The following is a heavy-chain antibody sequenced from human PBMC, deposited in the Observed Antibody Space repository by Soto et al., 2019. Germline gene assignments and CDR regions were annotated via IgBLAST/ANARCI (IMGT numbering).Heavy chain of an antibody. J-gene: IGHJ4*02. CDR1: GGSFSGYY. V-gene: IGHV4-34*01. CDR2: INHSGST. CDR3: ARGRHYYGSGSYYQCYYFDY. Sequence: SETLSLTCAVYGGSFSGYYWSWIRQPPGKGLEWIGEINHSGSTNYNPSLKSRVTISVDTSKNQFSLKLSSVTAADTAVYYCARGRHYYGSGSYYQCYYFDYWGQGTLVTVSS. D-gene: IGHD3-10*01.